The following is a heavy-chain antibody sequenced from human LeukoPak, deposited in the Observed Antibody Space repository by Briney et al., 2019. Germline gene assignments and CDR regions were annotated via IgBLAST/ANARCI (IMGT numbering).Heavy chain of an antibody. CDR1: GGSISSYY. J-gene: IGHJ6*02. V-gene: IGHV4-59*08. CDR2: IYYSGST. D-gene: IGHD6-13*01. CDR3: ARQPPGAAAGPDYYYGMDV. Sequence: SETLSLTCTVSGGSISSYYWSWIRQPPGKGLEWIGYIYYSGSTNYNPSLKSRVTISVDTSKNQFSLKLSSVTAADTAVYYCARQPPGAAAGPDYYYGMDVWGQGTTVTVSS.